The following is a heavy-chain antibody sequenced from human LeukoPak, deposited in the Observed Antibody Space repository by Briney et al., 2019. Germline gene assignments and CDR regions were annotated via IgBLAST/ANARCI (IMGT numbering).Heavy chain of an antibody. CDR1: RYTFTGYY. Sequence: ASVKVSCKASRYTFTGYYMHWVRQATGQGLEWMGWMNPNSGNTGYAQKFQGRVTMTRNTSISTAYMELSSLRSEDTAVYYCARLRGVITIWGQGTLVTVSS. CDR3: ARLRGVITI. V-gene: IGHV1-8*02. J-gene: IGHJ4*02. CDR2: MNPNSGNT. D-gene: IGHD3-10*01.